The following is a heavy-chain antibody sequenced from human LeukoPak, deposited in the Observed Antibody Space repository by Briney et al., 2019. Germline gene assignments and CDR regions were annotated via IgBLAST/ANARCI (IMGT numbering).Heavy chain of an antibody. CDR2: IRFDGTNN. D-gene: IGHD3-10*01. J-gene: IGHJ4*02. Sequence: WGSLRLSCGVSGFIFSDYGMHWVRQAPGKGLEWVASIRFDGTNNYYADSVKGRFTISRDNSRNTLYLQMTSLRPEDTALYYCAKEWYVGSPPDYWGQGTQVTVSS. CDR1: GFIFSDYG. CDR3: AKEWYVGSPPDY. V-gene: IGHV3-30*02.